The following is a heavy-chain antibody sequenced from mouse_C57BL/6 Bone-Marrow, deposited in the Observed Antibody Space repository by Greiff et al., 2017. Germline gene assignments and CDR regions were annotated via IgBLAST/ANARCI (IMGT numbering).Heavy chain of an antibody. V-gene: IGHV1-81*01. J-gene: IGHJ4*01. Sequence: QVQLQQSGAELARPGASVKLSCKASGYTFTSYGISWVKQRTGQGLEWIGEIYPRSGNTYYNEKFKGKATLTADKSSSTAYIELRSLTSEDSAVYFCASRVFYYYGSSLYAMDYWCQGTSVTVSS. CDR3: ASRVFYYYGSSLYAMDY. D-gene: IGHD1-1*01. CDR2: IYPRSGNT. CDR1: GYTFTSYG.